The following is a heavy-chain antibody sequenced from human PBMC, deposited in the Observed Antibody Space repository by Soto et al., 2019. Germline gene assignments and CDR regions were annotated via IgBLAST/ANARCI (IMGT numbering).Heavy chain of an antibody. CDR1: GGTFSSYT. CDR2: IIPILGIA. CDR3: ARVLPSGSTSWPFDY. Sequence: ASVKVSCKASGGTFSSYTISWVRQAPGQGLEWMGRIIPILGIANYAQKFQGRVTITADKSTSTAYMELSSLRSEDTAVYYCARVLPSGSTSWPFDYWGQGTLVTVSS. V-gene: IGHV1-69*02. D-gene: IGHD2-2*01. J-gene: IGHJ4*02.